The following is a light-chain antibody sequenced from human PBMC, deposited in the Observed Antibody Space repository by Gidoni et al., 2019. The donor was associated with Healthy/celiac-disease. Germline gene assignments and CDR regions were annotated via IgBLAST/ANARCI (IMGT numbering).Light chain of an antibody. CDR2: AAS. CDR3: QQLRGLFT. V-gene: IGKV1-9*01. CDR1: QGISSY. Sequence: DIQLTQSPSFLSASVGDRVTITCRASQGISSYLAWYQQKPGKAPKLLIYAASTLQSGVPSRFSGSGSGTEFTLTISSLQPEDFATYYCQQLRGLFTFGPGTKVDIK. J-gene: IGKJ3*01.